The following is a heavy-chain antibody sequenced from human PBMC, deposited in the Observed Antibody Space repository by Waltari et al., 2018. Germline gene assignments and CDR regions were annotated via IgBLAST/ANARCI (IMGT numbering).Heavy chain of an antibody. J-gene: IGHJ5*02. CDR1: GASLSCSNYY. D-gene: IGHD3-3*01. CDR2: IYYRGRT. V-gene: IGHV4-39*02. CDR3: ARVTIFGVYTGHWFDP. Sequence: QLQLEESGPGLVKTSETLSLTCSVAGASLSCSNYYWGWIRQSPAKGLQWIATIYYRGRTYYNPSLQSRVNLLVDTSKNQFSLRLNSVTAEDTAVYYCARVTIFGVYTGHWFDPWGQGALVTVSA.